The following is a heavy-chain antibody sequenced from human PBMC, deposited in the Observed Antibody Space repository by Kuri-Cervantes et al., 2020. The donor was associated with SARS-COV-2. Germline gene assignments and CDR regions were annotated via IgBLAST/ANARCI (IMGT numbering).Heavy chain of an antibody. CDR2: ISYDGSNK. Sequence: GESLKISCAASGFTFSSYAMHWVRQAPGKGLEWVAVISYDGSNKYYADSVKGRFTISRHNSKNTLYLQMNSLRAEDTAVYYCARAGRMYYYDSSGYDYWGQGTLVTVSS. J-gene: IGHJ4*02. V-gene: IGHV3-30*07. D-gene: IGHD3-22*01. CDR3: ARAGRMYYYDSSGYDY. CDR1: GFTFSSYA.